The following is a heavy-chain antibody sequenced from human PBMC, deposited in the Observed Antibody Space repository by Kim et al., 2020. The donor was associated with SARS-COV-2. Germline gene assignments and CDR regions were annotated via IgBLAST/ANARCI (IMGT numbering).Heavy chain of an antibody. Sequence: QKVQGRVTITADESTSTAYMELSSLRSEDTAVYYCARALLVVAAISWFDPWGQGTLVTVSS. J-gene: IGHJ5*02. D-gene: IGHD2-15*01. CDR3: ARALLVVAAISWFDP. V-gene: IGHV1-69*01.